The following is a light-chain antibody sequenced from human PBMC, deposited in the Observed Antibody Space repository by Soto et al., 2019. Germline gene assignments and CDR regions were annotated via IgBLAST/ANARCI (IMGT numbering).Light chain of an antibody. Sequence: DIQMTKSPSTLSASVGDRVTITCRASQSISSWLAWYQQKPGKAPKLLIYDASSLESGVPSRFSGSGSGTEFTLTISSLQPDDFATYYCQQYNSSARTCGQGTPVESK. CDR2: DAS. CDR1: QSISSW. V-gene: IGKV1-5*01. CDR3: QQYNSSART. J-gene: IGKJ1*01.